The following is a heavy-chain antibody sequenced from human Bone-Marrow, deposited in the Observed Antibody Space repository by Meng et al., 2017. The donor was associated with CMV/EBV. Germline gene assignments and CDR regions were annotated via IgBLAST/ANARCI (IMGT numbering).Heavy chain of an antibody. V-gene: IGHV3-66*02. CDR2: IYSGGST. CDR1: GLSFSTYD. Sequence: GESLKISCSASGLSFSTYDMSWVRQAPGKGLEWVSVIYSGGSTYYADSVKGRFTISRDNSKNTLYLQMNSLRAEDTAVYYCARVAWELLFDYWGQGTRVTVSS. CDR3: ARVAWELLFDY. D-gene: IGHD1-26*01. J-gene: IGHJ4*02.